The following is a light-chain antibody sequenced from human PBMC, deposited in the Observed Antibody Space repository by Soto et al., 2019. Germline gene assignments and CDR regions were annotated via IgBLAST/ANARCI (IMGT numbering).Light chain of an antibody. V-gene: IGLV1-40*01. CDR2: GHS. Sequence: QSVLTQTPSVSGAPGQRVTIACTGSSSNIGAGYDVHWYQQLPGTAPKLLIYGHSNRPSGVPDRFSGSKSGTSASLAITGLQAEDEADYYGQSYDSSLSGYVVFGVGTKLTVL. J-gene: IGLJ2*01. CDR3: QSYDSSLSGYVV. CDR1: SSNIGAGYD.